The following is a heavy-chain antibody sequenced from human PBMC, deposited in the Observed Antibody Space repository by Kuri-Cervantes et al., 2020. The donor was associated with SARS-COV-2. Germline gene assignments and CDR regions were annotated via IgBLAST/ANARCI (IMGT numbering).Heavy chain of an antibody. CDR3: ARQGWELFQWSNDFDY. D-gene: IGHD1-26*01. CDR1: GYSFANYW. CDR2: IYLGDSDT. J-gene: IGHJ4*02. V-gene: IGHV5-51*01. Sequence: GESLKISCKGSGYSFANYWIGWVRQMPGKGLEWMGVIYLGDSDTRYSPSFQGQVTISADKSISTAYLQWSSLKASDTAMYYCARQGWELFQWSNDFDYWGQGTLVTVSS.